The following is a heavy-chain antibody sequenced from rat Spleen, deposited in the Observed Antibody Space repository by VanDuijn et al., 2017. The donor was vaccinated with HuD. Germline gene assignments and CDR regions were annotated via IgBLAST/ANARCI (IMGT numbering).Heavy chain of an antibody. CDR2: ILSDGGNT. CDR3: ARQWLTGSHWFFDF. V-gene: IGHV5-25*01. D-gene: IGHD1-4*01. J-gene: IGHJ1*01. CDR1: GFLFRDYS. Sequence: EVQLVESDGGLLQPGRSIKLSCAASGFLFRDYSLTWVRPAPPMGLDFVATILSDGGNTYDRDAVKGRFTISRDNANSTLYLQMDSLRSEDTATYYCARQWLTGSHWFFDFWGPGTMVTVSS.